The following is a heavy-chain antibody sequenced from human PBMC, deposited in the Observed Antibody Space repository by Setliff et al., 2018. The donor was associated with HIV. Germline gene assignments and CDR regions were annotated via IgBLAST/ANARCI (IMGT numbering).Heavy chain of an antibody. V-gene: IGHV4-59*01. CDR1: GGSISSYY. CDR3: ARVVPLRDSSGSIDY. CDR2: IYYSGST. J-gene: IGHJ4*02. Sequence: SETLSLTCTVSGGSISSYYWSWIRQPPGKGLEWIGYIYYSGSTNYNPSLKSRVTISVDTSKNQFSLKLSSVTAADTAVYYCARVVPLRDSSGSIDYWGQGTLVTSPQ. D-gene: IGHD6-19*01.